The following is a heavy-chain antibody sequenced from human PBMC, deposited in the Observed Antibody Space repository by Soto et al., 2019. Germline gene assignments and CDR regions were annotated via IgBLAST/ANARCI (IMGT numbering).Heavy chain of an antibody. V-gene: IGHV1-69*08. Sequence: QVQLVQSGSEVKKPGSSVKVSCKASGGTFTSHTFNWVRQAPGQGLEWMGRVIPLLNIKNYAQIFQGRLTITADISTNTSYMELGSLTSDDSALYFCARDELYYASGRQNFALWGRGTLVTVSS. J-gene: IGHJ4*02. D-gene: IGHD3-10*01. CDR3: ARDELYYASGRQNFAL. CDR2: VIPLLNIK. CDR1: GGTFTSHT.